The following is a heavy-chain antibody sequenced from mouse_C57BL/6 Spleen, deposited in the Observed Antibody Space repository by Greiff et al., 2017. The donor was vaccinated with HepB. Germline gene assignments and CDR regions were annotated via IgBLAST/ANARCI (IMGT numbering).Heavy chain of an antibody. CDR1: GYSITSGYY. Sequence: EVQLQQSGPGLVKPSQSLSLTCSVTGYSITSGYYWNWIRQFPGNKLEWMGYISYDGSNNYNPSLKNRISITRYTSKNKLFLKLNSVTTEDTATYYCAREGSFDVWGTGTTVTVSS. V-gene: IGHV3-6*01. CDR2: ISYDGSN. J-gene: IGHJ1*03. CDR3: AREGSFDV.